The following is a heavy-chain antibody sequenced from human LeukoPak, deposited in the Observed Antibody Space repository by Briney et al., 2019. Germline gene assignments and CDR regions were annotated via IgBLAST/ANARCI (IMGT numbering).Heavy chain of an antibody. D-gene: IGHD6-13*01. V-gene: IGHV1-24*01. CDR3: ATAGIAAAGTLDY. J-gene: IGHJ4*02. CDR1: GYTLTELS. CDR2: FDPEDGET. Sequence: ASVKVSCKVSGYTLTELSMHWVRQAPGKGLEWMGGFDPEDGETIYAQKFQGRVTMTEDTSTDTAYMGLSSLRSEDTAVYYCATAGIAAAGTLDYWGQGTLVTVSS.